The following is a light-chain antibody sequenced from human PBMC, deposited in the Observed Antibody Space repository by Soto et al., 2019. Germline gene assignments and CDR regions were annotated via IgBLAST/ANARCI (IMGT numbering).Light chain of an antibody. Sequence: QSVLTQPRSVSGSPGQSVTSSCTGTSSDVGGYNYVSWYQQHPGKAPKLMIYDVSKRPSGVRDRFSGSKSGNTASLTISGLQGEDEADYYCCSYAGSYTYVFGTGTKVTVL. J-gene: IGLJ1*01. V-gene: IGLV2-11*01. CDR3: CSYAGSYTYV. CDR2: DVS. CDR1: SSDVGGYNY.